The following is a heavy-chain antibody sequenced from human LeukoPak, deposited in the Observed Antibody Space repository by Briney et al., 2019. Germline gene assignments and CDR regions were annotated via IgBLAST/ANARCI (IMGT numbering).Heavy chain of an antibody. CDR3: ARDLSWFGELFYYYYGMDV. J-gene: IGHJ6*02. D-gene: IGHD3-10*01. V-gene: IGHV3-30-3*01. Sequence: PGGSLRLSCAASGFTFSSYVMHWVRQAPGKGLEWVAVISYDGSNKYYADSVKGRFTISRDNSKNTLYLQMNSLRAEDTAVYYCARDLSWFGELFYYYYGMDVWGQGTTVTVSS. CDR2: ISYDGSNK. CDR1: GFTFSSYV.